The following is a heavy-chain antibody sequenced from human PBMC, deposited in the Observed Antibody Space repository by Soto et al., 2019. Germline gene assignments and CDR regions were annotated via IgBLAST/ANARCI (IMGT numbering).Heavy chain of an antibody. Sequence: ASVKVSCKASGGTFSSYAISWVRQAPGQGLEWMGGIIPIFGTANYAQKFQGRVTITADESTSTAYMELSSLRSEDTAVYYCARDARDYYDSSGYYYDGGPDYWGQGTLVTVSS. V-gene: IGHV1-69*13. CDR2: IIPIFGTA. CDR1: GGTFSSYA. D-gene: IGHD3-22*01. J-gene: IGHJ4*02. CDR3: ARDARDYYDSSGYYYDGGPDY.